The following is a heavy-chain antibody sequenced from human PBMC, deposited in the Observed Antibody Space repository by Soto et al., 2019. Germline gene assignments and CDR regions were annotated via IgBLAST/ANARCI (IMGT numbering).Heavy chain of an antibody. CDR1: GGSISSYY. J-gene: IGHJ4*02. V-gene: IGHV4-59*01. Sequence: QVQLQESGPGLVKPSETLSLTCTVSGGSISSYYWSRIRQPPGKGLEWIGYIYYSGSTNYNPSLKSRVTISVDTSKNQFSLKLSSVTAADTAVYYCARYGDNVGATRGFGYWGQGTLVTVSS. CDR3: ARYGDNVGATRGFGY. D-gene: IGHD1-26*01. CDR2: IYYSGST.